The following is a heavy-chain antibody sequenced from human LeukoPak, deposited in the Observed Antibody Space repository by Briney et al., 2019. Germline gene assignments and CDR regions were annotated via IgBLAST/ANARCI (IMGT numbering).Heavy chain of an antibody. V-gene: IGHV3-48*03. J-gene: IGHJ4*02. CDR3: ARDDAGYSSGWYWVY. CDR1: GFTFSGYE. D-gene: IGHD6-19*01. CDR2: ISSSGSII. Sequence: GGSLRLSCAASGFTFSGYEMNWVRQAPGKGLEWVPYISSSGSIIYYADSVKGRFTISRDNAKNSLYLQMNSLRAEDTAVYYCARDDAGYSSGWYWVYWGQGTLVTVSS.